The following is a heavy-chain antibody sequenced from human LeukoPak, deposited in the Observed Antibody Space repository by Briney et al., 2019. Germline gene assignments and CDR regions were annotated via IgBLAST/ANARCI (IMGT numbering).Heavy chain of an antibody. CDR1: GFTFSSYS. D-gene: IGHD1-26*01. V-gene: IGHV3-21*01. Sequence: GGSLRLSCVGSGFTFSSYSMNWVRQAPGKGLEWVSSISTSSIYIYYADSVKVRFTISRNNAKNSLYLQMSSLRAEDTAVYYCGRGRGNSGSFDGFDIWGQGTMVTVSS. CDR3: GRGRGNSGSFDGFDI. J-gene: IGHJ3*02. CDR2: ISTSSIYI.